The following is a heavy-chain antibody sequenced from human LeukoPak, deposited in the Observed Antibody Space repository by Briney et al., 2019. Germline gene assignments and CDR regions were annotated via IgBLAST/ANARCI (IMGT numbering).Heavy chain of an antibody. CDR2: ISYDGSNK. CDR3: AKDRLSGSSYLDY. D-gene: IGHD1-26*01. Sequence: PGGSLRLSCAASGFTFSSYGMHWVRQAPGKGLEWVAVISYDGSNKYYADSVKGRFTISRDNSKNTLYLQMNSLRAEDTAVYYCAKDRLSGSSYLDYWGQGTLVTVSS. CDR1: GFTFSSYG. V-gene: IGHV3-30*18. J-gene: IGHJ4*02.